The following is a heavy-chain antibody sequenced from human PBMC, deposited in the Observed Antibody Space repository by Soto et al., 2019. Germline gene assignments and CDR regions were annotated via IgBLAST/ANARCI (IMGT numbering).Heavy chain of an antibody. CDR3: ASGGDGYNG. Sequence: QVQLVQSGAEVXKXXXXXXXXXKXXXXXXXXYAXXXVRXAXGQGLEWMGGIIPIFGTANYAQKFQGRGTITADKSTNTAYMELSSLRSEDTAVYYCASGGDGYNGWGQGTLVTVSS. D-gene: IGHD3-16*01. V-gene: IGHV1-69*06. CDR2: IIPIFGTA. J-gene: IGHJ1*01. CDR1: XXXXXXYA.